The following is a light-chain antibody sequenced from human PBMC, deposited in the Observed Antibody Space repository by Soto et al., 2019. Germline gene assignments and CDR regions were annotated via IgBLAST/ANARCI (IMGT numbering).Light chain of an antibody. CDR1: QSIRTS. J-gene: IGKJ5*01. Sequence: PGGRAPLSCRASQSIRTSLAWYQQKPGQAPRLVIFDASNRANGVPARFGGSGSGTDFTLTINSLEPEDFAVYYCQQRNVWPPITFGQGTRLEIK. V-gene: IGKV3-11*01. CDR3: QQRNVWPPIT. CDR2: DAS.